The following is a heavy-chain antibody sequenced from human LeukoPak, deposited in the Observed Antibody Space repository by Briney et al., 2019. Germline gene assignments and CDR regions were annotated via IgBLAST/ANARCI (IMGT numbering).Heavy chain of an antibody. CDR1: GFTFSSYA. J-gene: IGHJ4*02. CDR2: ISGSGGST. V-gene: IGHV3-23*01. CDR3: AKAHRPVSIAARSTVDY. D-gene: IGHD6-6*01. Sequence: GGSLRLSCAASGFTFSSYAMSWVRQAPGKGLEWVSAISGSGGSTYYADSVKGRFTISRDNSKNTLYLQMNSLRAENTAVYYCAKAHRPVSIAARSTVDYWGQGTLVTVSS.